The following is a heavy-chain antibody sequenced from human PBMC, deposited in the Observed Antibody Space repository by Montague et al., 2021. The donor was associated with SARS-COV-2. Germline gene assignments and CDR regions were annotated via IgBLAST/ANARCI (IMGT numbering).Heavy chain of an antibody. Sequence: SETLSLTCAVYGGSFSGYYWSWIRQPPGKGLEWIGEINHSGSTNYSPSLKSRVTISVETSKNQFSLKLSPVTAADTAVYYCARVISRQNNIVVVGLYYFDFWGQGTLVTVSS. CDR1: GGSFSGYY. CDR3: ARVISRQNNIVVVGLYYFDF. D-gene: IGHD2-15*01. J-gene: IGHJ4*02. V-gene: IGHV4-34*01. CDR2: INHSGST.